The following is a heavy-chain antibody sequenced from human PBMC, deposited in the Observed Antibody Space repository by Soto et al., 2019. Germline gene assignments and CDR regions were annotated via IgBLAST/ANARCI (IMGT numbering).Heavy chain of an antibody. CDR1: GGSFSGYY. J-gene: IGHJ6*02. Sequence: SETLSLTCAVYGGSFSGYYWTWIRQPPGKGLEWIGEINHSGTINFNPSLKSRLTISLDTSKKHFSLKLSSVTDADTAAYYCARADRTLVTSYSLDVWGQGTTVTV. D-gene: IGHD2-21*02. CDR3: ARADRTLVTSYSLDV. V-gene: IGHV4-34*01. CDR2: INHSGTI.